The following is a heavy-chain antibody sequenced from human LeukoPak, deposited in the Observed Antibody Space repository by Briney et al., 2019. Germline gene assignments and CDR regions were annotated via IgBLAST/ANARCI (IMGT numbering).Heavy chain of an antibody. CDR3: ARDLAGPMTTVTSGAFDI. J-gene: IGHJ3*02. CDR1: GGTFSSYA. V-gene: IGHV1-69*05. D-gene: IGHD4-17*01. CDR2: IIPIFGTA. Sequence: SVKVSCKASGGTFSSYAISRVRQAPRQGLEWMGGIIPIFGTANYAQKFQGRVTITTDESTSTAYMELSSLRSEDTAVYYCARDLAGPMTTVTSGAFDIWGQGTMVTVSS.